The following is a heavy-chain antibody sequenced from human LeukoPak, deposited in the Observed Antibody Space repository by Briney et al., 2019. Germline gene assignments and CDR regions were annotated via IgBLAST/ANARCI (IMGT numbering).Heavy chain of an antibody. CDR1: GGSISSYY. J-gene: IGHJ3*02. CDR3: ARHEPRITMVRGHAFDI. CDR2: IYYSGST. V-gene: IGHV4-59*08. D-gene: IGHD3-10*01. Sequence: PSETLSLTCTVSGGSISSYYWSWIRQPPGKGLEWIGYIYYSGSTNYIPSRKSRVTISVDTSKNQFSLKLSSVTAADTAVYYCARHEPRITMVRGHAFDIWGQGTMVTVSS.